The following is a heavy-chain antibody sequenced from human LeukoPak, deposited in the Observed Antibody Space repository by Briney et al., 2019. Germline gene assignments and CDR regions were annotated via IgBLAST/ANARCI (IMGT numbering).Heavy chain of an antibody. V-gene: IGHV5-51*01. CDR2: IFPGDSDT. CDR1: GYIFANYW. CDR3: ARRKGYYDSTGYYSYDH. Sequence: GESLKISCKGSGYIFANYWIGWVRQMPGKGLEWMGIIFPGDSDTRYSPSFQGQVTISADKSITTAYLQWSSLKASDTAMYYCARRKGYYDSTGYYSYDHWGQGTLVTVSS. J-gene: IGHJ4*02. D-gene: IGHD3-22*01.